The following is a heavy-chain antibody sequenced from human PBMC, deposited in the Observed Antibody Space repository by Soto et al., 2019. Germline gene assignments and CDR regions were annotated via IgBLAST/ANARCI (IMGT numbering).Heavy chain of an antibody. CDR3: AREGGTMGAGWFDP. Sequence: QVQLVQSGAEVKKPGASVKVSCKASGYTFISYDIRWVRQAPGQGLEWMGWISAYNGNTNYAQKLQDRVTMTTDTSTSTAYMELRSLRSDDTAVYYCAREGGTMGAGWFDPWGQGTLVTVSS. CDR1: GYTFISYD. D-gene: IGHD3-10*01. V-gene: IGHV1-18*01. CDR2: ISAYNGNT. J-gene: IGHJ5*02.